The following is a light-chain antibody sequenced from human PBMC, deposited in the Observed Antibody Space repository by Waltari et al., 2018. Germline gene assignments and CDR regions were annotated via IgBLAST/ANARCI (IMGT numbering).Light chain of an antibody. CDR1: QSVSSY. CDR2: DAY. Sequence: EIVLTQSPATLSLSPGERAPLPCRASQSVSSYLAWYQQKPGQAPRLLIYDAYNRATGIPDRFSGSGSGTDFTLTISSLEPEDFAVYYCQQRFSWPTFGQGAKVEIK. V-gene: IGKV3-11*01. CDR3: QQRFSWPT. J-gene: IGKJ1*01.